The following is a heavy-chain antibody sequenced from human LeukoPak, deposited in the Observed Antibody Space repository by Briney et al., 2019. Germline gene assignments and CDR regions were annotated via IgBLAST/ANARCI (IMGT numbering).Heavy chain of an antibody. J-gene: IGHJ6*02. CDR2: ISGSVGST. V-gene: IGHV3-23*01. CDR3: AKIPVTSSSGYYYYGMDV. Sequence: PGGSLRLSCAASGFTFSSYAMSWVRQAPGKGLECVSAISGSVGSTYYADSVKGRFTISRDNSKSTLYLHMNSLRAEDTAVYYCAKIPVTSSSGYYYYGMDVWGQGTTVTVSS. CDR1: GFTFSSYA. D-gene: IGHD2-21*02.